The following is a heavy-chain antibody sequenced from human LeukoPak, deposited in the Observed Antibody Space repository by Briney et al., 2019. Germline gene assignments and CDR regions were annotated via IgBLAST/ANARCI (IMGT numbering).Heavy chain of an antibody. CDR1: GGSFSGYY. Sequence: SETLSLTCAVYGGSFSGYYWSWIRQSPGKGLEWIGEINHRGSTNYNPSLKRRVTISVDTSKNQFSLKLSSVTAADTAVYYCARRPKAYYYDSSGFLDYWGQGTLVTVSS. CDR3: ARRPKAYYYDSSGFLDY. CDR2: INHRGST. D-gene: IGHD3-22*01. V-gene: IGHV4-34*01. J-gene: IGHJ4*02.